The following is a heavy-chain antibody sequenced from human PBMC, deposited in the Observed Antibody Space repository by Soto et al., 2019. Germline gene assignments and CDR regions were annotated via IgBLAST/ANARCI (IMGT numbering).Heavy chain of an antibody. Sequence: GGSLRLSCAASGFTFSSYAMSWVRQAPGKGLEWVSAISGSGGSTYYADSVKGRFTISRDNSKNTLYLQMNSLRAEDTAVYYCAKAQGYCTNGVCYAFDYWGQGTLVTVSS. D-gene: IGHD2-8*01. J-gene: IGHJ4*02. CDR3: AKAQGYCTNGVCYAFDY. CDR1: GFTFSSYA. V-gene: IGHV3-23*01. CDR2: ISGSGGST.